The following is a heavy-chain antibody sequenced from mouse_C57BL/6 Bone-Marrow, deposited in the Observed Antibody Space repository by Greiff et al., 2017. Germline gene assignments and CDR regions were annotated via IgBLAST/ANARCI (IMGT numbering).Heavy chain of an antibody. D-gene: IGHD1-1*01. V-gene: IGHV1-19*01. CDR3: APIYYYGSSYYFDY. CDR2: INPYNGGT. Sequence: VQLQQSGPVLVKPGASVKMSCKASGYTFTDYYMNWVKQSHGKSLEWIGVINPYNGGTSYNQKFKGKATLTVDKSSSTAYMELNSLTSEDSAVYYCAPIYYYGSSYYFDYWGQGTTLTVSS. J-gene: IGHJ2*01. CDR1: GYTFTDYY.